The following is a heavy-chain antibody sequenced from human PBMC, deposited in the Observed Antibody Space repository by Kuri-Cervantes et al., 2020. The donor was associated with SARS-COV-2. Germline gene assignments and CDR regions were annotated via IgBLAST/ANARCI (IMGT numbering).Heavy chain of an antibody. CDR2: IIPIFGTA. D-gene: IGHD5-18*01. CDR1: GGTFSSYA. CDR3: ARDVGFGYSYGHSYGMDV. Sequence: SVKVSFKASGGTFSSYAISWVRQAPGQGLEWMGGIIPIFGTANYAQKFQGRVTITADESTSTAYMELSSLRSEDTAVYYCARDVGFGYSYGHSYGMDVWGQGTTVTVSS. V-gene: IGHV1-69*13. J-gene: IGHJ6*02.